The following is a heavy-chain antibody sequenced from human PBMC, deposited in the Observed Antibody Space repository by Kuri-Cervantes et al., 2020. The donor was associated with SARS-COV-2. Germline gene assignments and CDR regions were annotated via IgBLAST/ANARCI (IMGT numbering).Heavy chain of an antibody. CDR3: ARGGTWSPEYYFDY. D-gene: IGHD3-16*01. CDR1: GGTFSSYA. CDR2: IIPILGIA. Sequence: SVKVSCKASGGTFSSYAISWVRQAPGQGLEWMGGIIPILGIANYAQKFQGRVTMTRNTSISTAYMELSSLRSEDTAVYYCARGGTWSPEYYFDYWGQGTLVTVSS. J-gene: IGHJ4*02. V-gene: IGHV1-69*10.